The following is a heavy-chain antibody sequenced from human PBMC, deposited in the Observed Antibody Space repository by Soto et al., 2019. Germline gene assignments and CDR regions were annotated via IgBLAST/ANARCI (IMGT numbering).Heavy chain of an antibody. Sequence: GGSRLSCAASGFTFSSYWMSWVRQAPGKGLEWVANIKQDGSEKYYVDSVKGRFTISRDNAKNSLYLQMNSLRAEDTAVYYCARVSLYYDSSGYGDAFDIWGQGTMVTVSS. D-gene: IGHD3-22*01. CDR2: IKQDGSEK. J-gene: IGHJ3*02. CDR1: GFTFSSYW. V-gene: IGHV3-7*01. CDR3: ARVSLYYDSSGYGDAFDI.